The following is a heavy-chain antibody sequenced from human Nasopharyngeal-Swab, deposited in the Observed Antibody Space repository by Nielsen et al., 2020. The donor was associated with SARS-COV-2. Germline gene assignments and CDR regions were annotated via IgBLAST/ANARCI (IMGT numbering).Heavy chain of an antibody. J-gene: IGHJ4*02. CDR2: ISGSGGNT. CDR1: GFTFSSYA. D-gene: IGHD2-21*01. CDR3: VKGPPAVIHYFDY. V-gene: IGHV3-23*01. Sequence: GGSLRLSCAASGFTFSSYAMSWVRQAPGKGLEWVSGISGSGGNTNYADSVKGRFTISRDNSKNTLYLQMNSLRAEDTAVYYCVKGPPAVIHYFDYWGQGTLVTVSS.